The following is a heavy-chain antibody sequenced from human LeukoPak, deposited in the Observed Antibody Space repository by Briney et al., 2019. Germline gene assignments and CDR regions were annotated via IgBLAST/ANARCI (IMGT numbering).Heavy chain of an antibody. Sequence: GRSLRLSCAASGFTFSSYAMHWVRQAPGKGLEWVAVISYDGSNKYYADSVKGRFTISRDNSKNTLYLQMNSLRAEDTAVYYCAKDGTPYYYGMDVWGQGTTVTVSS. CDR1: GFTFSSYA. D-gene: IGHD1-26*01. V-gene: IGHV3-30-3*01. CDR2: ISYDGSNK. CDR3: AKDGTPYYYGMDV. J-gene: IGHJ6*02.